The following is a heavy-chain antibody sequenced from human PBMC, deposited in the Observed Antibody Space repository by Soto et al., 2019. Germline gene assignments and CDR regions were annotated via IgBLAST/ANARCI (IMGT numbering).Heavy chain of an antibody. J-gene: IGHJ3*02. CDR3: ARVEPGTATTVVDAFDI. CDR2: MSHSGGS. CDR1: GGFVSSGSYY. Sequence: QVQLQQWGAGLLKPSETLSLTCAVYGGFVSSGSYYWSWIRQPPGKGREWIGKMSHSGGSHFNPSRTSRVTISVDTSKNQFSLKMSSVTAADTALYYCARVEPGTATTVVDAFDIWGPGTMVTVSS. D-gene: IGHD1-1*01. V-gene: IGHV4-34*01.